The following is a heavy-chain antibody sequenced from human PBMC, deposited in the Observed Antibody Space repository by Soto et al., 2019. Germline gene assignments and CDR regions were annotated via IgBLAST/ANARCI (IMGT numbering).Heavy chain of an antibody. J-gene: IGHJ4*02. D-gene: IGHD7-27*01. CDR1: GASISSGGYS. Sequence: SETLSLTCAVSGASISSGGYSWTWIRQPPGEGLEWIGYFSHTGGTYYNPSLKSRVIISLDGSKNHLSLKLKSVTAADTAVYYCARLNGDPDSWGQGTLVTVSS. CDR2: FSHTGGT. V-gene: IGHV4-30-2*01. CDR3: ARLNGDPDS.